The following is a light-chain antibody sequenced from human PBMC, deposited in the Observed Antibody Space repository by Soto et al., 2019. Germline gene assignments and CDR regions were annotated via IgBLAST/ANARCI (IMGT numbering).Light chain of an antibody. CDR2: KAS. CDR1: QRISSW. Sequence: DIQMTQSPSTLSASVGDRVTITCRASQRISSWLAWYQQKPGKAPKLLIYKASSLESGVPSRFSGSGSGTEFTLTISSLQPDDFATDDCQQYDSQSYTFGQGTKLEIK. CDR3: QQYDSQSYT. J-gene: IGKJ2*01. V-gene: IGKV1-5*03.